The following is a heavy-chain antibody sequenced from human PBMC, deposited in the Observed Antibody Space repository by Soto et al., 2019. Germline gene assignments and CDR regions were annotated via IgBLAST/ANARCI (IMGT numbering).Heavy chain of an antibody. Sequence: GGSLRLCCAASGFTFNNFPMHWVRQSPGRGLEWVTMVSSDGSDTYYADSVKGRFSISRDNSKSTLYLQMNSLRPEDTAVYYCATLVTSAHHFACWGQGTLVTVSS. D-gene: IGHD2-21*02. CDR2: VSSDGSDT. CDR1: GFTFNNFP. V-gene: IGHV3-30-3*01. CDR3: ATLVTSAHHFAC. J-gene: IGHJ4*02.